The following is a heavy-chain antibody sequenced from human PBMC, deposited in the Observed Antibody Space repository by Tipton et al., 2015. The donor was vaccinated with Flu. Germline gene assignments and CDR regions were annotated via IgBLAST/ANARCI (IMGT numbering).Heavy chain of an antibody. CDR3: AGDFHPTCNWFAP. Sequence: LRLSCTVSGGSINSTTHYWGWVRQPPGKGLEWIATVFHSGLTYYSPSLKSRVSIAIDTSKNQFSLRMNSVTAADSAVYYCAGDFHPTCNWFAPWVPGPLLSFSS. CDR1: GGSINSTTHY. V-gene: IGHV4-39*07. J-gene: IGHJ5*02. CDR2: VFHSGLT.